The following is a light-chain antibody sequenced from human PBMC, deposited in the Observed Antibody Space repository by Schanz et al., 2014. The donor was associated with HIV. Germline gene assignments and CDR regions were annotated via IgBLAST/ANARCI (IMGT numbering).Light chain of an antibody. CDR1: SSDVGGYNY. CDR2: DVS. Sequence: QSALTQPASVSGSPGQSITISCTGTSSDVGGYNYVSWYQQHPGKAPKLMIYDVSNRPSGVSNRFSGSKSGNTASLTISGLQDDDEADYYCSSYTSSSTWVFGGGTKLTVL. CDR3: SSYTSSSTWV. J-gene: IGLJ3*02. V-gene: IGLV2-14*01.